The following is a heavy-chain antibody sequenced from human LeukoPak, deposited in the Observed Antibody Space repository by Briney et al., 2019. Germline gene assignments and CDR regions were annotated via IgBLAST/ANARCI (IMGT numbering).Heavy chain of an antibody. J-gene: IGHJ5*02. Sequence: SETLSLTCTVSGGSISSYYWSWIRQPPGKGLEWIGCIYYSGSTNYNPSLKSRVTISVDTSKNQFSLKLSSVTAADTAVYYCARFQGNWFDPWGQGTLVTVSS. V-gene: IGHV4-59*01. CDR3: ARFQGNWFDP. CDR1: GGSISSYY. CDR2: IYYSGST.